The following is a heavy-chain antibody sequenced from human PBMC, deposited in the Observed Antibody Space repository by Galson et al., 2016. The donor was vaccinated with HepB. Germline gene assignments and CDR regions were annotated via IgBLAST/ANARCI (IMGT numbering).Heavy chain of an antibody. CDR3: ARDPSIIMKLIVSGALDY. J-gene: IGHJ4*02. CDR2: ISPYNGNT. D-gene: IGHD3-3*02. CDR1: GYTFTSFG. V-gene: IGHV1-18*01. Sequence: SVKVSCKASGYTFTSFGINWVRQAPGQGLEWMGWISPYNGNTNYAQKLQGRVTMTADTSTTTAYMELRSLRSDDTAVYYCARDPSIIMKLIVSGALDYWGQGTLVTVSS.